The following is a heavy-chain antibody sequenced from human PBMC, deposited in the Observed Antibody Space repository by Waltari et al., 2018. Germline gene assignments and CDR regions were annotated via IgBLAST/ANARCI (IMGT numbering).Heavy chain of an antibody. J-gene: IGHJ4*02. CDR2: IRYDGSNK. CDR3: AKDAGVRDGYNEIDY. D-gene: IGHD5-12*01. CDR1: GFTFSSYG. Sequence: QVQLVESGGGVVQPGGSLRLSCAASGFTFSSYGMHWVRQAPGKGLEWVAFIRYDGSNKYYADSVKGRFTISRDNSKNTLDLQMNSLRAEDTAVYYCAKDAGVRDGYNEIDYWGQGTLVTVSS. V-gene: IGHV3-30*02.